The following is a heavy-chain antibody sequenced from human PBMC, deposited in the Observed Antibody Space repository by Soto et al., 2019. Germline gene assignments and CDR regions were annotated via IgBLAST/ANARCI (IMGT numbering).Heavy chain of an antibody. Sequence: GESLKISCKGSGYSFTSYWSGWVRQMPGKGLEWMGIIYPGDSDTRYSPSFQGQVTISADKSISTAYLQWSSLKASDTAMYYCARLDSYGSKVDYYYYGMDVWGQGTTVTVSS. V-gene: IGHV5-51*01. CDR2: IYPGDSDT. D-gene: IGHD5-18*01. J-gene: IGHJ6*02. CDR3: ARLDSYGSKVDYYYYGMDV. CDR1: GYSFTSYW.